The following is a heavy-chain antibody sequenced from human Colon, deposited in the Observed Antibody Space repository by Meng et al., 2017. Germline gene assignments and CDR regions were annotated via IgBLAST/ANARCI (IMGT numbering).Heavy chain of an antibody. CDR1: GASISSGDYY. J-gene: IGHJ4*02. CDR2: IYYSGST. D-gene: IGHD1-1*01. V-gene: IGHV4-30-4*01. CDR3: VRENWKSTIDY. Sequence: QVQLQESGPGLVKPSQTLSLTCSVSGASISSGDYYWSRIRQPPGKGLEWIGYIYYSGSTNYNPSLKSRLTISVDTSQKQFSLRLTSVTAADTAVYYCVRENWKSTIDYSGQGTLVTVSS.